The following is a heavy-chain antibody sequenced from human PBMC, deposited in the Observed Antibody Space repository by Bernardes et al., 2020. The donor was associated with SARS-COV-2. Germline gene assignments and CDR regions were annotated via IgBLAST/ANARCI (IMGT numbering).Heavy chain of an antibody. CDR1: GFNLSPYD. J-gene: IGHJ6*02. V-gene: IGHV3-13*05. CDR2: IGSAGDP. Sequence: GGSLRLSCVTSGFNLSPYDMHWVRHVAGKGLEWVSGIGSAGDPYYPGSVKGRFTISREDAKKSLYLEMSSLRVEDTGVYYCARSEFGEDGMDVWGQGTTVTVSS. CDR3: ARSEFGEDGMDV. D-gene: IGHD3-3*01.